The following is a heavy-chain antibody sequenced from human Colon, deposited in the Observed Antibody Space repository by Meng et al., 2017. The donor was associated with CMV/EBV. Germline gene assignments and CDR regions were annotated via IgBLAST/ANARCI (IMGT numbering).Heavy chain of an antibody. CDR2: ISAYNDNT. V-gene: IGHV1-18*04. D-gene: IGHD6-13*01. Sequence: ASVKVSCKASAYTFTSYGISWVRQAPGQGLEWMGWISAYNDNTNYAQKLQGRITLTTDTSTSTGYMELRSLRYDDTAVYYCARGLQQQLVHWTYFQYWGQGALVTVSS. J-gene: IGHJ1*01. CDR3: ARGLQQQLVHWTYFQY. CDR1: AYTFTSYG.